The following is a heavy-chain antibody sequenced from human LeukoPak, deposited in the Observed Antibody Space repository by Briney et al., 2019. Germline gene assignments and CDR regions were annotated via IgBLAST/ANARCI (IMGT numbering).Heavy chain of an antibody. Sequence: SETLSLTCTVSGGSIYSGVYSWTWVRQPPGKGLEWIANIHSGGATYYNPSLRSRVTISVDTSKNQFSLKLSSVTAADTAVYYCSNWFDPWGQGTLVTVSS. CDR1: GGSIYSGVYS. CDR2: IHSGGAT. V-gene: IGHV4-39*07. J-gene: IGHJ5*02. CDR3: SNWFDP.